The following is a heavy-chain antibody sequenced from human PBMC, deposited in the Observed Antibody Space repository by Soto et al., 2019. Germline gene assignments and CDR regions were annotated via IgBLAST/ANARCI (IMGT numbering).Heavy chain of an antibody. D-gene: IGHD4-17*01. CDR3: ARNGATVVNAFDI. CDR1: GFSLSTSGMR. CDR2: IDWDDDK. V-gene: IGHV2-70*04. Sequence: SGPTLVNPTKTITLTCTFSGFSLSTSGMRVSWIRQPPGKALEWLARIDWDDDKFYSTSLKTRLTISKDTSKNQVVLIMTNMDPVDTATYYCARNGATVVNAFDIWGQGTMVTVSS. J-gene: IGHJ3*02.